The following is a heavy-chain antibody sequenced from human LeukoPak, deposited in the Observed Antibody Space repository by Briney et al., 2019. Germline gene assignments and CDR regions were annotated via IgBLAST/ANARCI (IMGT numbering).Heavy chain of an antibody. CDR3: AKDLEQWLPTAFDY. CDR2: ISGSGGST. J-gene: IGHJ4*02. V-gene: IGHV3-23*01. D-gene: IGHD6-19*01. CDR1: GFTFNNYA. Sequence: GSLRLSCAASGFTFNNYAMSWVRQAPGKGLEWVSAISGSGGSTYYADSVKGRFTISRDNSKNTLYLQMNSLRAEDTAVYYCAKDLEQWLPTAFDYWGQGTLVTVSS.